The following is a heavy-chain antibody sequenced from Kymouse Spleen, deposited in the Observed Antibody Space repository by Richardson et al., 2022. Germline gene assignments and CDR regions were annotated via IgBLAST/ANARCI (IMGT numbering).Heavy chain of an antibody. J-gene: IGHJ3*02. CDR1: GFTFSSYW. Sequence: EVQLVESGGGLVQPGGSLRLSCAASGFTFSSYWMSWVRQAPGKGLEWVANIKQDGSEKYYVDSVKGRFTISRDNAKNSLYLQMNSLRAEDTAVYYCARVTIFGVVIFDAFDIWGQGTMVTVSS. CDR2: IKQDGSEK. D-gene: IGHD3-3*01. V-gene: IGHV3-7*01. CDR3: ARVTIFGVVIFDAFDI.